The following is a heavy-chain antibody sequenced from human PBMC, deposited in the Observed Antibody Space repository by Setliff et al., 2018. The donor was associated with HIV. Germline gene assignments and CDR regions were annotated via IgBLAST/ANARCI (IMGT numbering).Heavy chain of an antibody. Sequence: PSETLSLTCAVSGGFMKISNYYWAWIRQPPGKGLEWIGSVYYGGDTYYNPSLKSRVTISADTSNNQFSLKLSSVTAADTAVYYCARGSSWQYYYYYYMDVWGKGTTVTVSS. V-gene: IGHV4-39*07. CDR1: GGFMKISNYY. D-gene: IGHD6-13*01. CDR2: VYYGGDT. CDR3: ARGSSWQYYYYYYMDV. J-gene: IGHJ6*03.